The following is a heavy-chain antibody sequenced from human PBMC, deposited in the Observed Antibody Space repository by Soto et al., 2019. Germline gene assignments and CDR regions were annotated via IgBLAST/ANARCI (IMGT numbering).Heavy chain of an antibody. Sequence: PYETLSLTGTLSPGAVSRGTYYWSWLRPPPGKRLGWLGHIYFTGSTNYKPSLKSRVTMSLDTSRNQFSLKLSSVTAADTAVYYCTRGPPRVQWFDPWGLGTLVTVSS. CDR3: TRGPPRVQWFDP. V-gene: IGHV4-61*01. J-gene: IGHJ5*02. CDR1: PGAVSRGTYY. CDR2: IYFTGST.